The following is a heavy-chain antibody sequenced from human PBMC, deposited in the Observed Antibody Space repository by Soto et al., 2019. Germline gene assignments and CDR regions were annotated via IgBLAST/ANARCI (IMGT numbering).Heavy chain of an antibody. J-gene: IGHJ6*03. V-gene: IGHV3-30*18. Sequence: LRLSCAASGFTFSSYGMHWVRQAPGKGLEWVAVISYDGSNKYYADSVKGRFTISRDNSKNTLYLQMNSLRAEDTAVYYCAKDGIVATISYYYYMDVWGKGTTVTVSS. D-gene: IGHD5-12*01. CDR2: ISYDGSNK. CDR3: AKDGIVATISYYYYMDV. CDR1: GFTFSSYG.